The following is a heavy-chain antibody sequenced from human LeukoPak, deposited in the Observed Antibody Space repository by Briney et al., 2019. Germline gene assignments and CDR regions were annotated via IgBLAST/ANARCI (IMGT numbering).Heavy chain of an antibody. CDR1: GGSISSSSYY. CDR2: IYYSGST. D-gene: IGHD4-23*01. Sequence: SETLSLTCTVSGGSISSSSYYWGWIRQPPGKGLEWIGYIYYSGSTNYNPSLKSRVTISVDTSKNQFSLKLSSVTAADTAVYYCAREKVTPRGDYYYYYMDVWGKGTTVTVSS. CDR3: AREKVTPRGDYYYYYMDV. V-gene: IGHV4-61*01. J-gene: IGHJ6*03.